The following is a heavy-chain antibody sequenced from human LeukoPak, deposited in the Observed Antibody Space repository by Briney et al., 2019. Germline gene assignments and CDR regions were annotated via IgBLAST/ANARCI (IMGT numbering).Heavy chain of an antibody. CDR2: IYYSGST. Sequence: SETLSLTCAVYGGSFSGYYWGWIRQPPGKGLEWIGSIYYSGSTYYNPSFKSRITISVDTSKNQFSLKVISVTAADTAVCYCARFLAGTRHFHFYYYMDVWGKGTTVTISS. D-gene: IGHD3-9*01. V-gene: IGHV4-39*01. J-gene: IGHJ6*03. CDR1: GGSFSGYY. CDR3: ARFLAGTRHFHFYYYMDV.